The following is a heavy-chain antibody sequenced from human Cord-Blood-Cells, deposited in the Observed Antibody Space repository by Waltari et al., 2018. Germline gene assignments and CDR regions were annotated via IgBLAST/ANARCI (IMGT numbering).Heavy chain of an antibody. CDR2: ISGSGGST. CDR1: GFTFSSYD. V-gene: IGHV3-23*01. CDR3: AKVGEDIVVVPAAENFDY. Sequence: EVQLLESGGGLVQPGGSLRLSCAASGFTFSSYDMSWVRQAPGKGLEWVSAISGSGGSTYYADSGKCRFTISRDNSKNTLYLQMNSLRAEDTAVYYCAKVGEDIVVVPAAENFDYWGHGTLVTVSS. J-gene: IGHJ4*01. D-gene: IGHD2-2*01.